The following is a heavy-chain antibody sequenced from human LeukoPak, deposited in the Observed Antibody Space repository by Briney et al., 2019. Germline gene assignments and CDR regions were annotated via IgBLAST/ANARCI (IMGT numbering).Heavy chain of an antibody. CDR1: GGTFSSCA. J-gene: IGHJ6*03. D-gene: IGHD1-1*01. V-gene: IGHV1-69*05. CDR2: IIPVFGTP. CDR3: AKHTGEYYYYMDV. Sequence: ASVKVSCKASGGTFSSCAFSWVRQAPGQGLEWMGGIIPVFGTPNYAQKFQGRVTISTDESMSTAYMELSSLRSEDTAVYYCAKHTGEYYYYMDVWGKGTTVTVSS.